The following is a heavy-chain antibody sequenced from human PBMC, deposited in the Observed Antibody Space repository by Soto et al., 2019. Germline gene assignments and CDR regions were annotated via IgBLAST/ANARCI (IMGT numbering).Heavy chain of an antibody. J-gene: IGHJ5*02. Sequence: QVQLQESGPGLVKPSGTLSLTCAVSSASISSSNWWSWVRQPPGKGLEWIGGIYHSGSTNYKSSLKSRVTISVDKSTNQFCLKLSYVTAADTAVYYCARADCSGGSCYSSANWFDPWGQGTLVTVSS. D-gene: IGHD2-15*01. V-gene: IGHV4-4*02. CDR2: IYHSGST. CDR3: ARADCSGGSCYSSANWFDP. CDR1: SASISSSNW.